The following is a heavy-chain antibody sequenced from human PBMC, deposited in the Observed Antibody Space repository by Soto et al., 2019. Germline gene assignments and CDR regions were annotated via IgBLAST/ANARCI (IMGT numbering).Heavy chain of an antibody. CDR2: INPSGDST. CDR3: ARDAGGPDY. CDR1: GRTSPPYN. D-gene: IGHD3-16*01. V-gene: IGHV1-46*01. J-gene: IGHJ4*02. Sequence: QVQLVQSGAEVTKPGASVKISCKTSGRTSPPYNVHWVRQAPGQGLEWMGIINPSGDSTTYAQNFRGRVSMTRDSSTATVFMELRSLTSEDTAMYYFARDAGGPDYGGEGTLVPVPS.